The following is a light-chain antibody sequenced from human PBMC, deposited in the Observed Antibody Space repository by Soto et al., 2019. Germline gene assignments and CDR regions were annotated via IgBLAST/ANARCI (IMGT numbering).Light chain of an antibody. Sequence: ELVLTQSPGTLSLSPGERATLSCTASQSVSNNYLAWYQQKPDQAPRLLIYGASRRATGIPDRFSGSGSGTDFTLTISRLEPEDFAVYYCQQYGSSPPFTFGPGTRVDIK. V-gene: IGKV3-20*01. CDR2: GAS. J-gene: IGKJ3*01. CDR3: QQYGSSPPFT. CDR1: QSVSNNY.